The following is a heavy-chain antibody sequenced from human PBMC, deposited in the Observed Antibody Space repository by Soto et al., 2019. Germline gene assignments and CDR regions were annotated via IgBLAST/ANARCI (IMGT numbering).Heavy chain of an antibody. CDR3: AGLRYQPLLSLFDY. D-gene: IGHD2-2*01. V-gene: IGHV4-59*08. CDR2: IYYSGST. CDR1: GGSISSYY. Sequence: PSETLSLTCTVSGGSISSYYWSWIRQPPGKGLEWIGYIYYSGSTNYNPSLKSRVTISVDTSKNQFSLKLSSVTAADTAVYYCAGLRYQPLLSLFDYWGQGTLVTVSS. J-gene: IGHJ4*02.